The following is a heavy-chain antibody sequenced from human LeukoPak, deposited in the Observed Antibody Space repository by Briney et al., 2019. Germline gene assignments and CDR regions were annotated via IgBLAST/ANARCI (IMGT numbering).Heavy chain of an antibody. V-gene: IGHV3-21*01. J-gene: IGHJ6*03. Sequence: GGSLRLSCAASGFTFSNAWMSWVRQAPGKGLEWVSSISSSSSSYKYYADSVKGRFTVSRDNAKNSLYLQMNSLRAEDTAVYYCAREKSFLEWLSTGRRDGYYMDVWGKGTTVTVSS. CDR2: ISSSSSSYK. D-gene: IGHD3-3*02. CDR1: GFTFSNAW. CDR3: AREKSFLEWLSTGRRDGYYMDV.